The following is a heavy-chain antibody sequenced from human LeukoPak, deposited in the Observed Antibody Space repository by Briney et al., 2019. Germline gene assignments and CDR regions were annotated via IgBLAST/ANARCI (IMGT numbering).Heavy chain of an antibody. CDR1: GYTFTSYD. CDR3: ARGGPTYYYDSSGYSMGY. V-gene: IGHV1-8*01. J-gene: IGHJ4*02. D-gene: IGHD3-22*01. Sequence: GASVKVSCKASGYTFTSYDINWVRQATGQGLEWMGWMNPNSGNTGYAQKFQGRVTMTRNTSISTAYMELSSLRSEDTAVYYCARGGPTYYYDSSGYSMGYWGQGTLVTVSS. CDR2: MNPNSGNT.